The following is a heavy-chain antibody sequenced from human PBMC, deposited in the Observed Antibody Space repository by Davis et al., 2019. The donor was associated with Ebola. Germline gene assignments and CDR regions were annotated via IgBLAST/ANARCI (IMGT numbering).Heavy chain of an antibody. D-gene: IGHD3-10*01. CDR3: ARTVLLWFGELFLEGAFDI. V-gene: IGHV4-34*01. J-gene: IGHJ3*02. CDR2: IHSGST. Sequence: MPGGSLRLSCAVYGGSFSGYYWSWIRQPPGKGLEWIGEIHSGSTNYNPSLKSRVTISVDTSKNQFSLKLSSVTAADTAVYYCARTVLLWFGELFLEGAFDIWGQGTMVTVSS. CDR1: GGSFSGYY.